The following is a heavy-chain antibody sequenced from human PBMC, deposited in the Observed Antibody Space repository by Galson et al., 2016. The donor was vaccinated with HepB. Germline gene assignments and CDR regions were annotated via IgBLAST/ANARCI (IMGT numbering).Heavy chain of an antibody. CDR1: GFIFSGFS. J-gene: IGHJ5*02. V-gene: IGHV3-21*06. D-gene: IGHD4-17*01. CDR2: LGSSDQHT. Sequence: SLRLSCAGSGFIFSGFSMNWVRQAPGKGLERVASLGSSDQHTYYTDSVGGRFTISRDNAKDLLYLQMNSLSVDDTAVYYCARDRDYGDYAVGWGSWGQGTLVTVSS. CDR3: ARDRDYGDYAVGWGS.